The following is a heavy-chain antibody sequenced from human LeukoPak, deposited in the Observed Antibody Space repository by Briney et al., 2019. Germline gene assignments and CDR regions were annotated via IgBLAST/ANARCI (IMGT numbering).Heavy chain of an antibody. CDR2: ISGSGDNT. CDR1: GFTFSDYG. V-gene: IGHV3-23*01. Sequence: GGSLRLSCAASGFTFSDYGMSWVRQAPGKGLEWLSAISGSGDNTYYAESVKGRFNVSRDNSKNTLYLQMNSPRADDAATYYCATASRDSTGYYYSQASYFDYWGQGTRVAVSS. J-gene: IGHJ4*02. CDR3: ATASRDSTGYYYSQASYFDY. D-gene: IGHD3-22*01.